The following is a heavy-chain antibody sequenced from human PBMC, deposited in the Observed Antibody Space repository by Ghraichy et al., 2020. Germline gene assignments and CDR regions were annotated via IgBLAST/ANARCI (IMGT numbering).Heavy chain of an antibody. CDR3: ARGIRTVEYYYGMDV. CDR1: GYTFTSYD. D-gene: IGHD4-11*01. V-gene: IGHV1-8*01. J-gene: IGHJ6*02. CDR2: MNPNSGNT. Sequence: ASVKVSCKASGYTFTSYDINWVRQATGQGLEWMGWMNPNSGNTGYAQKFQGRVTMTRNTSISTAYMELSSLRSEDTAVYYCARGIRTVEYYYGMDVWGQGTTVTVSS.